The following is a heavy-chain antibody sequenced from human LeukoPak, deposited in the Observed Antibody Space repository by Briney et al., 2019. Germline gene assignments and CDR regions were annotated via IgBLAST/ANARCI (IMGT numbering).Heavy chain of an antibody. V-gene: IGHV3-23*01. Sequence: GGSLRLSCAASGFTFSSYAMSWDRQAPGKGLEWVSTISGSGGTPNYADSVKGRFTISRDNSKNTLYLQMSSLRAEDTAVYYCAKGPYGPFDYWGQGTLVTVSS. CDR2: ISGSGGTP. D-gene: IGHD4-17*01. CDR3: AKGPYGPFDY. J-gene: IGHJ4*02. CDR1: GFTFSSYA.